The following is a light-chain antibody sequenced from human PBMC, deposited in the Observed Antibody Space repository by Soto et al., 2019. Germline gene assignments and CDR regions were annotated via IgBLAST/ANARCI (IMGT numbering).Light chain of an antibody. CDR2: GAS. J-gene: IGKJ2*01. CDR1: QSVSSTY. CDR3: QQYGSSSYT. Sequence: EIVLTQSPCTLSLSPGERATLSCRASQSVSSTYLAWYQQNPGQAPRLLIYGASSRATGIPDRFSGSGSGTDFPLTISRLEPEDFAVYFCQQYGSSSYTFGQGTKLAIK. V-gene: IGKV3-20*01.